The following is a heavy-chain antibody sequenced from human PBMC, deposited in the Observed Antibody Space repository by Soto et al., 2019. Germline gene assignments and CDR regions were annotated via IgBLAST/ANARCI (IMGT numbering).Heavy chain of an antibody. V-gene: IGHV4-59*01. J-gene: IGHJ4*02. CDR1: GGSISSYY. CDR3: AGENSSGWYVVDY. CDR2: IYYSGST. Sequence: QVQLQESGPGLVKPSETLSLTCTVSGGSISSYYWSWIRQPPGKGLEWIGYIYYSGSTNYNPSLKSRVTISVDTSKNQFSRKLSSVTAADTAVYYCAGENSSGWYVVDYWGQGTLVTVSS. D-gene: IGHD6-19*01.